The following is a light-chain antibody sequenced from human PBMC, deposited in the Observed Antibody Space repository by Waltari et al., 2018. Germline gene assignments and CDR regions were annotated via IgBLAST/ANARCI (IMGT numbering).Light chain of an antibody. CDR1: QAINKE. CDR3: QQDYTTPWT. V-gene: IGKV1-27*01. Sequence: DIQMTQSPSSLSASVGDRVTVTCRASQAINKELSWYQQKPGEAPTLLIYAASSLQTGVSSRFSGSGSGTDFTLTISSLQPEDVATYYCQQDYTTPWTFGQGTKVEIK. J-gene: IGKJ1*01. CDR2: AAS.